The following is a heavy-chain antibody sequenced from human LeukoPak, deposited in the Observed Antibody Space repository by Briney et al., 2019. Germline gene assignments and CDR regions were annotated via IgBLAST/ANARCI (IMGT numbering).Heavy chain of an antibody. CDR3: ARQYCSTTTCYVREFDY. CDR1: GYSFTNYW. Sequence: GESLKISCKGSGYSFTNYWVGWVRQMPGKGLEWMGIINPGDSDTRYSPSFQGQVTISADRSISAAYLQWSSLQASDTAMYYCARQYCSTTTCYVREFDYWGQGTLVTVSS. CDR2: INPGDSDT. J-gene: IGHJ4*02. D-gene: IGHD2-2*01. V-gene: IGHV5-51*01.